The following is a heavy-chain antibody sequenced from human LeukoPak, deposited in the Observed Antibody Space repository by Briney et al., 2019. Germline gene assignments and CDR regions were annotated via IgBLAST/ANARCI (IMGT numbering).Heavy chain of an antibody. D-gene: IGHD1-26*01. CDR1: GFTFDDYA. V-gene: IGHV3-43D*03. J-gene: IGHJ3*02. Sequence: GGSLRLSCAASGFTFDDYAMHWVRQAPGKGLEWVSLISWDGGSTYYADSVKGRFTISRDNSKNTLYLQMNSLRAEDTAVYYCARGGSYLSAFDIWGQGTMVTVSS. CDR2: ISWDGGST. CDR3: ARGGSYLSAFDI.